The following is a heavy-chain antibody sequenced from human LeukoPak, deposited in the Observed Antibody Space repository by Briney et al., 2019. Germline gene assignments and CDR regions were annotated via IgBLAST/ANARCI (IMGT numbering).Heavy chain of an antibody. V-gene: IGHV3-48*03. CDR3: ARVSVGATYYYYYYMDV. J-gene: IGHJ6*03. CDR2: ISSSGSTI. Sequence: GGSLRLSCAASGFTFSSYEMNWVRQAPGKGLEWVSYISSSGSTIYYADSVKGRFTISRDNAKNSLYLQMNSLRAEDTAVYYCARVSVGATYYYYYYMDVWGKGTTVTISS. D-gene: IGHD1-26*01. CDR1: GFTFSSYE.